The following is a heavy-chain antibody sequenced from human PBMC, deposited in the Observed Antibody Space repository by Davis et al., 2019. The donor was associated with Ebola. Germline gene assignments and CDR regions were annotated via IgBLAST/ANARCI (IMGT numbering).Heavy chain of an antibody. CDR3: ASVSSSSGY. Sequence: PGGSLRLSCAASGFTFSSYAMSWVRQAPGKGLVWVSRINRDESGTTYADSVKGRFTISRDNAKNMLYLQMDSLRVEDTAVYYCASVSSSSGYWGQGTLVTVSS. CDR2: INRDESGT. D-gene: IGHD6-6*01. J-gene: IGHJ4*02. CDR1: GFTFSSYA. V-gene: IGHV3-74*01.